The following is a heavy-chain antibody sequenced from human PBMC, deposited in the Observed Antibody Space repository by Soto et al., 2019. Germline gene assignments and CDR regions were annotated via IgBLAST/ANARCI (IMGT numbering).Heavy chain of an antibody. V-gene: IGHV5-10-1*01. J-gene: IGHJ4*02. CDR1: GYSFTSYW. CDR2: IDPSDSYT. CDR3: ARHTSPAMAEFDY. D-gene: IGHD5-18*01. Sequence: PGESLKISCKGSGYSFTSYWISWVRQMPGRGLEWMGRIDPSDSYTNYSPSFQGHVTISADKSISTAYLQWSSLKASDTAMYYCARHTSPAMAEFDYWGQGTLVTVSS.